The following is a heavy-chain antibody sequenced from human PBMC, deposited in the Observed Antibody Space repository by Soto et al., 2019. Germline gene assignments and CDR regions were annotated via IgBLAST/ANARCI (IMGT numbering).Heavy chain of an antibody. Sequence: QAGGSLRLSCVASGFTFSRYAVHWVRQAPGKGLEWVAVMSYDGNKRYYAESVKGRFTISRDNSKNTQYLQMNSLRPEDTAVYYCAKILLSSAVVSYGMDVWGQGTTVTVSS. CDR1: GFTFSRYA. J-gene: IGHJ6*02. CDR2: MSYDGNKR. CDR3: AKILLSSAVVSYGMDV. V-gene: IGHV3-30-3*01. D-gene: IGHD3-10*01.